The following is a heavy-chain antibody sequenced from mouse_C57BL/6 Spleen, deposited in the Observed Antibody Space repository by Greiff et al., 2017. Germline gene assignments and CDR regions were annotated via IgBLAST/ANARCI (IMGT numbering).Heavy chain of an antibody. D-gene: IGHD1-1*01. CDR2: ISSGGSYT. Sequence: EVQLVESGGDLVKPGGSLKLSCAASGFTFSSYGMSWVRQTPDKRLEWVATISSGGSYTYYPDSVKGRFTISRDNAKNTLYLQMSSLKSEDTAMYYCARHGLLRYTVAYWGQGTLVTVSA. CDR3: ARHGLLRYTVAY. J-gene: IGHJ3*01. V-gene: IGHV5-6*01. CDR1: GFTFSSYG.